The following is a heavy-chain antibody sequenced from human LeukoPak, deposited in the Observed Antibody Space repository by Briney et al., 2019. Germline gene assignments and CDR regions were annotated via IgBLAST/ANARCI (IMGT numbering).Heavy chain of an antibody. CDR1: GFTFDDYG. CDR2: INWDGGST. CDR3: ARGTLKAAATDFDF. V-gene: IGHV3-20*04. Sequence: PAESLSLSCAASGFTFDDYGMSWVRQPPGKGLEWVSGINWDGGSTGYADSVKGRFTISRDNAKNSLYLQMNSLRAGDTALYYCARGTLKAAATDFDFWGQGTLVTVSS. J-gene: IGHJ4*02. D-gene: IGHD6-13*01.